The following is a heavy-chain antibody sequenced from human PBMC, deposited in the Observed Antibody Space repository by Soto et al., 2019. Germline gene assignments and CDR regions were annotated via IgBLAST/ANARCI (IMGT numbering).Heavy chain of an antibody. D-gene: IGHD4-17*01. Sequence: QVQLQESGPGLVKPSGTLSLTCAVSDGSISSDNWWNWVRQSPGQGLEWIGEVYRSGSTNYDPSLKNRVTISIDMSKNQGSLHLTSVTAADTAMYYCARNGVYSLGSWGQGTLVTVSS. CDR2: VYRSGST. CDR3: ARNGVYSLGS. CDR1: DGSISSDNW. V-gene: IGHV4-4*02. J-gene: IGHJ5*02.